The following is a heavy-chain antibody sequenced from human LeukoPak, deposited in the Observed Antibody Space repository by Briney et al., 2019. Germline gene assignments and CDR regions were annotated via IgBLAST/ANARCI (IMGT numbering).Heavy chain of an antibody. J-gene: IGHJ5*02. CDR3: ARGYYDSSGYYEDWFDP. CDR2: MYHSGST. D-gene: IGHD3-22*01. CDR1: GGSISSGGYS. Sequence: PSETLSLTCAVSGGSISSGGYSWSWIRQPPGKGLEWIGYMYHSGSTYYNPSLKSRVTISVDRSKNQFSLKLSSVTAADTAVYFCARGYYDSSGYYEDWFDPWGQGTLVTVSS. V-gene: IGHV4-30-2*01.